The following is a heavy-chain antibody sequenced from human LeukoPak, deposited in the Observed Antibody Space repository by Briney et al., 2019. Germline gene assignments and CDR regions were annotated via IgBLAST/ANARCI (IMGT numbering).Heavy chain of an antibody. CDR2: ISYDGSNK. CDR1: GFTFSSYG. J-gene: IGHJ5*02. CDR3: AKDYAMVQGVMRLLDP. V-gene: IGHV3-30*18. Sequence: GRSLRLSCAASGFTFSSYGMHWARQAPGKGLEWVAVISYDGSNKYYADSVKGRFTISRDNSKNTLYLQMNSLRAEDTAVYYCAKDYAMVQGVMRLLDPWGQGTLVTVSS. D-gene: IGHD3-10*01.